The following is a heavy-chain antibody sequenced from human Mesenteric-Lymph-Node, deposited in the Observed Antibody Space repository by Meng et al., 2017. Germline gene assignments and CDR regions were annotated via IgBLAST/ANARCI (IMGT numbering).Heavy chain of an antibody. D-gene: IGHD2-15*01. CDR2: IYYSGST. Sequence: SCTVSGGSISSGGRYWNWFRQHPGKGLEWIGYIYYSGSTKYNPSLQSQVSISIDTSKNQFSLKLTSVTAADTAVYYCAGEDSSTRYCSGGSCGKNDYWGQGTLVTVSS. CDR1: GGSISSGGRY. CDR3: AGEDSSTRYCSGGSCGKNDY. V-gene: IGHV4-31*02. J-gene: IGHJ4*02.